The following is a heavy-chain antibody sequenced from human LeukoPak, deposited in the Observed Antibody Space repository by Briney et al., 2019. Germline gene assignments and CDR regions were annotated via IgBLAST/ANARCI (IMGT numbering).Heavy chain of an antibody. Sequence: SVKVSCKASRGTFSSYAISWVRQAPGQGLEWMGRIIPILGIANYAQKFQGRVTITADKSTSTAYMELSSLRSEDTAVYYCAIHFDWLLHYWGQGTLVTVSS. CDR1: RGTFSSYA. CDR3: AIHFDWLLHY. J-gene: IGHJ4*02. V-gene: IGHV1-69*04. D-gene: IGHD3-9*01. CDR2: IIPILGIA.